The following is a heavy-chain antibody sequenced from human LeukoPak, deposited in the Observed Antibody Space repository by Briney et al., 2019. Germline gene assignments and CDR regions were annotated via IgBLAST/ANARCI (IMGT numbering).Heavy chain of an antibody. V-gene: IGHV3-21*01. J-gene: IGHJ6*02. CDR1: GFTFSSYS. CDR2: ISSSSSYI. D-gene: IGHD3-16*01. Sequence: GGSLRLPCAASGFTFSSYSMNWVRQAPGKGLEWVSSISSSSSYIYYADSVKGRFTISRDNAKNSLYLQMNSLRAEDTAVYYCARDWGYYYYYGMDVWGQGTTVTVSS. CDR3: ARDWGYYYYYGMDV.